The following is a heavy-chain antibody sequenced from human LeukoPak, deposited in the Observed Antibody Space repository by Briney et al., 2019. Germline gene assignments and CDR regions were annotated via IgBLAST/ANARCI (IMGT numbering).Heavy chain of an antibody. Sequence: SETLSLTCTVSGGSISSSSYYWGWIRQPPGKGLEWIGSIYYSGSTYYNPSLKSRVAISVDTSKNQFSLKLSSVTAADTAVYYCARHWLYRIYNFDPWGQGTLVTVSS. V-gene: IGHV4-39*01. J-gene: IGHJ5*02. CDR3: ARHWLYRIYNFDP. CDR2: IYYSGST. D-gene: IGHD2-2*02. CDR1: GGSISSSSYY.